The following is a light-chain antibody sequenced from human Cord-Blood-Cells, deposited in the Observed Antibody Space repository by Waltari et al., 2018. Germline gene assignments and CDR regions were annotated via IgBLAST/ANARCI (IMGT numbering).Light chain of an antibody. CDR1: QDISNY. CDR3: QQYDNLPLT. CDR2: DAS. V-gene: IGKV1-33*01. Sequence: DIQMTQSQSSLSESVGNRVTITCQASQDISNYLNWYQQKPGKAPKLLTYDASNLETGVPSRFSGSGSGTDFTFTISSLQPEDIATYYCQQYDNLPLTFG. J-gene: IGKJ2*01.